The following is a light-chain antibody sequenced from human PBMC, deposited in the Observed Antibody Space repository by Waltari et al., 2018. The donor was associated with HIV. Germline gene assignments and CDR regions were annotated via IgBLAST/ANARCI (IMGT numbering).Light chain of an antibody. CDR2: SNS. V-gene: IGLV1-44*01. Sequence: QSVLTQPPSASETTGKRVTIPCSGSSPNIGRNTVNWYQQLPGTAPKLLIYSNSQRPSGVPDRFSGSKSDTSASLAISGLQSDDEADYYCATWDDSLHALVFGGGTKLTVL. J-gene: IGLJ2*01. CDR3: ATWDDSLHALV. CDR1: SPNIGRNT.